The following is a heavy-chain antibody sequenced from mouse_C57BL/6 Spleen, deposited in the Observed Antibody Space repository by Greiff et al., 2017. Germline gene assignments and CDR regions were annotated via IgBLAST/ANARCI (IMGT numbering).Heavy chain of an antibody. Sequence: EVQLQESEGGLVQPGSSMKLSCTASGFTFSDYYMPWVRQVPEKGLEWVANINYDGSSTNYLDPLKSRFIISSDNAKHTLYLQISSLKSEDTATYDCSRDSGIHYCVSSYWYFDVWGKGTTVTVSS. CDR3: SRDSGIHYCVSSYWYFDV. D-gene: IGHD1-1*01. CDR2: INYDGSST. J-gene: IGHJ1*03. V-gene: IGHV5-16*01. CDR1: GFTFSDYY.